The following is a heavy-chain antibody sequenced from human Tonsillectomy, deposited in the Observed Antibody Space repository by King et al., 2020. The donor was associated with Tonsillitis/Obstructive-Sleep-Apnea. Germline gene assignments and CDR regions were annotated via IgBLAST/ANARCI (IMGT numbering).Heavy chain of an antibody. CDR2: ISSSSSTK. CDR1: GFTFSTYS. V-gene: IGHV3-48*02. J-gene: IGHJ4*02. Sequence: EVQLVESGGGLVQPGGSLRLSGAASGFTFSTYSMNWVRQAPGKGLEWVSYISSSSSTKYYADSVKGRFTISRDNAKNSLYLQMSSLRDEDTAVYYCASPRRYSAYDWGSGFDYWGQGALVTVSS. D-gene: IGHD5-12*01. CDR3: ASPRRYSAYDWGSGFDY.